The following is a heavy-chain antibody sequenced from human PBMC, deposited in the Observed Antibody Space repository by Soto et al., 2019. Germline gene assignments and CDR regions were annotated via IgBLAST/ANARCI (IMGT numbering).Heavy chain of an antibody. J-gene: IGHJ4*02. CDR3: ARESEDLTSNFDY. Sequence: GGSLRLSCAASGFIFTRYSMNWVRQAPGKGLEWVSSISSATNYIYYGDSMKGRFTISRDNAKNSLYLEMNSLRAEDTAVYYCARESEDLTSNFDYWGQGTLVTVSS. CDR2: ISSATNYI. V-gene: IGHV3-21*06. CDR1: GFIFTRYS.